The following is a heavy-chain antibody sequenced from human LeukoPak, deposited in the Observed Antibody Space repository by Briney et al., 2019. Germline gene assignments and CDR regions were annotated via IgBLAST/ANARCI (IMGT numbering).Heavy chain of an antibody. J-gene: IGHJ6*02. CDR1: GFTFSSYG. CDR3: AKGRDFMDV. V-gene: IGHV3-30*18. Sequence: GGSLRLSCAASGFTFSSYGMHWVRQAPGKGLELVAVISYDGSNKYYADSVKGRFTISRDNSKNTLYLQMNSLRAEDTAVYYCAKGRDFMDVWGQGTTVTVSS. CDR2: ISYDGSNK.